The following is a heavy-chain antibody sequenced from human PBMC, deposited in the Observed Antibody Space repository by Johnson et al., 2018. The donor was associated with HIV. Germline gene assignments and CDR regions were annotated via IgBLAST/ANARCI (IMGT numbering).Heavy chain of an antibody. D-gene: IGHD3-10*01. V-gene: IGHV3-30*02. CDR2: IRYDGNNK. CDR1: GFTFDDDA. J-gene: IGHJ3*02. Sequence: QVQLVESGGGLVQPGRSLRLSCAASGFTFDDDAMHWVSQAPGKGLEWVAFIRYDGNNKYYADAVEGRFTISSDNSNNSLYLQMNSLRAEDTAVYYCAKDLYYYGPDAFDIWCQGTMVTVSS. CDR3: AKDLYYYGPDAFDI.